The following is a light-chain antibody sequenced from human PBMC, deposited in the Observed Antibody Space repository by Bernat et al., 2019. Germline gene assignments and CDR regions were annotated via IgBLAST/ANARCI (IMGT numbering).Light chain of an antibody. CDR1: QSVAGSY. V-gene: IGKV3-20*01. CDR3: QQYGSSPPNT. J-gene: IGKJ2*01. CDR2: GAS. Sequence: EIVLTQSPGTLSLSPGERATLSCRASQSVAGSYLAWYQQKAGQAPRLLIYGASSRATGIPDRFSGSGSGTDFTLTISRLEPEDFAVYYCQQYGSSPPNTFGQGTKLEIK.